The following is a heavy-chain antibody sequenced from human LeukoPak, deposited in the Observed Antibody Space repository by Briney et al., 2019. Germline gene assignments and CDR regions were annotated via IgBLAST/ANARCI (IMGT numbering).Heavy chain of an antibody. CDR3: AKDRNYGYVWGSYPPALYSHY. Sequence: GGSLRLSCAASGFTFRSYAMSGARQARGKGGEGGSGISSGGGTTYYADFVKGRFTISRDNSKHTLYLQINSLRAEYTALYYCAKDRNYGYVWGSYPPALYSHYWGQGTLLTVSS. D-gene: IGHD3-16*02. CDR1: GFTFRSYA. J-gene: IGHJ4*02. CDR2: ISSGGGTT. V-gene: IGHV3-23*01.